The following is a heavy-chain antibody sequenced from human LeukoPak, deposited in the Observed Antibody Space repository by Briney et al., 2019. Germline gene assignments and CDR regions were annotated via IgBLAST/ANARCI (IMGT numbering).Heavy chain of an antibody. D-gene: IGHD2-2*02. J-gene: IGHJ3*02. CDR3: ARVGCSSTSCYTAAFDI. CDR2: IIPILGIA. Sequence: SVKVSCKASGGTFSSYTISWVRQAPGQGLEWMGRIIPILGIANYAQKFQGRVTITADKSTSTAYMELSSLRSEDTAVYYCARVGCSSTSCYTAAFDIWGQGTMVTVSS. CDR1: GGTFSSYT. V-gene: IGHV1-69*02.